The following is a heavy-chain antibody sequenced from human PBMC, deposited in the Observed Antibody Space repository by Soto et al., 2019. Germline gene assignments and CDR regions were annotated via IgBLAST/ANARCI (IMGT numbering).Heavy chain of an antibody. V-gene: IGHV3-30*18. Sequence: GGSLRLSCAASGFTFSSYGMHWVRQAPGEGLEWVAVISYDGSNKYYADSVKGLFTISRDNSENTLYRQMNSERADDTAVYYCAEGLERYYYYYGMDVWGQGTTVTVAS. CDR1: GFTFSSYG. CDR2: ISYDGSNK. D-gene: IGHD3-3*01. J-gene: IGHJ6*02. CDR3: AEGLERYYYYYGMDV.